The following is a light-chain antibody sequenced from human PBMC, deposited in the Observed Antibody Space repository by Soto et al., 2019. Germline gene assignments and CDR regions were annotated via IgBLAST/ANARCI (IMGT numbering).Light chain of an antibody. V-gene: IGKV1-5*01. J-gene: IGKJ1*01. Sequence: DIQMTQSPSTLSASVGDRVTITCRASQSISNWLAWYQQKSGKAPKLLIYDASSLEGGVPSRFSGSGSGTEFTLTISSLQPDDFATYYCQQYNSYSTFGQGTKVDIK. CDR2: DAS. CDR1: QSISNW. CDR3: QQYNSYST.